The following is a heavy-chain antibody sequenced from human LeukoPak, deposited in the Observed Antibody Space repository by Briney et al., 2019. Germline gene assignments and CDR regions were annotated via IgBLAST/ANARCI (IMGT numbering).Heavy chain of an antibody. CDR3: ARAPYYYYYYIDV. J-gene: IGHJ6*03. CDR1: GFTFSSYA. CDR2: IDSDGRST. V-gene: IGHV3-64*01. Sequence: GGSLRLSCAASGFTFSSYAMLWVRQAPGKGLEYVSAIDSDGRSTIYASSVEGRVTISRDNSKNTLYLQMRSLRPEDTAVYYCARAPYYYYYYIDVWGKGTTVTVSS.